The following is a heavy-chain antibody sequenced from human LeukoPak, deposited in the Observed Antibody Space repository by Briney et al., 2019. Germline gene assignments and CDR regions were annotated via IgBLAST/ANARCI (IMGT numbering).Heavy chain of an antibody. CDR1: GFTFSSYS. CDR3: AREDHYYYYMDV. CDR2: ISSSSSYI. J-gene: IGHJ6*03. Sequence: GGSLRLSCAASGFTFSSYSMNWVRQAPGKGLEWVSSISSSSSYIYYADSVKGRFTISRDNAKNSLYLQMSSLRAEDTAVYYCAREDHYYYYMDVWGKGTTVTVSS. V-gene: IGHV3-21*01.